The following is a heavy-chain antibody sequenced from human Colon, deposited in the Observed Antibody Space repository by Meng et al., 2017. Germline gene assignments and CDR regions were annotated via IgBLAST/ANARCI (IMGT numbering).Heavy chain of an antibody. CDR3: VTTARQADH. Sequence: QVQLVESGGTLVTPGGPLRLSCAASGFTFSDLYMSWVRQAPGKGLEWLSYINSGGSDIAYADSVKGRFTISRDNARNSLYLQMSSLRAEDTAVYYCVTTARQADHWGQGTLVTVSS. J-gene: IGHJ5*02. CDR2: INSGGSDI. CDR1: GFTFSDLY. V-gene: IGHV3-11*01. D-gene: IGHD6-6*01.